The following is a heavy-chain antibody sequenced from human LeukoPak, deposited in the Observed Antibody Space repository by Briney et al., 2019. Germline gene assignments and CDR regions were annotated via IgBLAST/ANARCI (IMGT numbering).Heavy chain of an antibody. CDR2: IKQDGSEK. CDR3: ARAAAGTGYFDY. CDR1: GVSVYIGDW. Sequence: VTLSLTCAVSGVSVYIGDWWTWVRQPPGKGLEWVANIKQDGSEKYYVDSVKGRFTISRDNAKNSLYLQMNSLRAEDTAVYYCARAAAGTGYFDYWGQGTLVTVSS. D-gene: IGHD6-13*01. V-gene: IGHV3-7*01. J-gene: IGHJ4*02.